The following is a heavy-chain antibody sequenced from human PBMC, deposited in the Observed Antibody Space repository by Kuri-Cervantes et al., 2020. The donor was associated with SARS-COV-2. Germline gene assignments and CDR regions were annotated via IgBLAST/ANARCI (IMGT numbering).Heavy chain of an antibody. CDR1: GGSISSYY. CDR3: ARVTRAGAAAFRWDYMDV. CDR2: IYYSGST. V-gene: IGHV4-59*01. Sequence: SETLSLTCTVSGGSISSYYWSWIRQPPGKGLEWIGYIYYSGSTNYNPSLKSRVTISVDTSKNQFSLKLSSVTAADTAVYYCARVTRAGAAAFRWDYMDVWSKGTTVTVSS. D-gene: IGHD6-13*01. J-gene: IGHJ6*03.